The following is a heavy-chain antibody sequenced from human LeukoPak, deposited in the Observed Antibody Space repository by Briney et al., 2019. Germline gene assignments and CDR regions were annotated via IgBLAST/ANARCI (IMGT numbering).Heavy chain of an antibody. CDR1: GYSFTSYW. J-gene: IGHJ4*02. D-gene: IGHD5-12*01. CDR3: ARHDKGYSGYVTLDY. CDR2: INPGYSDI. V-gene: IGHV5-51*01. Sequence: GESLKISCKGSGYSFTSYWIGWVRQMPGKGLEWMGVINPGYSDIRYSPSFQGQVTISADKSISTAYLQWSSLKASDTAIYYCARHDKGYSGYVTLDYWGQATLVTVSS.